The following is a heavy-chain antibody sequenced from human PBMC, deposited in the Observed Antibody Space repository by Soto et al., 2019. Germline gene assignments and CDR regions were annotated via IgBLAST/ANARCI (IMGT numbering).Heavy chain of an antibody. Sequence: SETLSLTCAVYGGSFSGYYWSWIRQPPGKGLEWIGEINHSGSTNYNPSLKSRVTISVDTSKNQFSLKLSSVTAADTAVYYCARAEDPYNWFDPWGQGTLVTVSS. V-gene: IGHV4-34*01. CDR1: GGSFSGYY. CDR3: ARAEDPYNWFDP. J-gene: IGHJ5*02. CDR2: INHSGST.